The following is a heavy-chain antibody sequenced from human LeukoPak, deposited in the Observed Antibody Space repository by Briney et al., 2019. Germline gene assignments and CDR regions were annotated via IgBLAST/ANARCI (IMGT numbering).Heavy chain of an antibody. CDR2: IKQDGSEK. D-gene: IGHD6-13*01. CDR3: ARDSLIYSSSWYRNQTYYYYYGMDV. V-gene: IGHV3-7*01. CDR1: GFTFSSYW. Sequence: PGGSLRLSCTASGFTFSSYWMSWVRQAPGKGLEWVANIKQDGSEKDYVDSVKGRFTISRDNAKNSLYLQMNSLRAEDTAVYYCARDSLIYSSSWYRNQTYYYYYGMDVWGQGTTVTVSS. J-gene: IGHJ6*02.